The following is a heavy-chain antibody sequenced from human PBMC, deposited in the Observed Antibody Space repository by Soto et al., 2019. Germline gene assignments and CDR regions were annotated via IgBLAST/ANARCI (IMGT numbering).Heavy chain of an antibody. CDR3: ARAGITGTITPFMNWFDP. J-gene: IGHJ5*02. CDR2: TYYRSKWYN. V-gene: IGHV6-1*01. Sequence: QSQTLSLTCAISGDSVSSNSAAWNWIRQSPSRGLEWLGRTYYRSKWYNDYAVSVKSRITINPDTSKNQFSLQLNSVTPEDTAVYYCARAGITGTITPFMNWFDPWGQGTLVTVSS. D-gene: IGHD1-7*01. CDR1: GDSVSSNSAA.